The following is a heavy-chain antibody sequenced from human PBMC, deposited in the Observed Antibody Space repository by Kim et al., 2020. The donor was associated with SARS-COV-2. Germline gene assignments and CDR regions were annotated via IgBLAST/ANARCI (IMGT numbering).Heavy chain of an antibody. CDR3: ARVYIPGTIFGVGTYYYGMDV. V-gene: IGHV1-2*06. CDR1: GYTFTGYY. J-gene: IGHJ6*02. CDR2: INPNSGGT. Sequence: ASVKVSCKASGYTFTGYYMHWVRQAPGQGLEWMGRINPNSGGTNYAQKFQGRVTMTRDTSISTAYMELSRLRSDDTAVYYCARVYIPGTIFGVGTYYYGMDVWVQGTTVTVSS. D-gene: IGHD3-3*01.